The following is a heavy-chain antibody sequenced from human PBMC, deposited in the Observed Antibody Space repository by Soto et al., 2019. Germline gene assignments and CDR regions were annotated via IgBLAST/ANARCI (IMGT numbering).Heavy chain of an antibody. V-gene: IGHV4-4*02. D-gene: IGHD2-21*02. J-gene: IGHJ4*02. Sequence: PSETLYLTXAVPGGSITSSNWWSWVSQPPGAGLEWLGQISHSGSTDYNPSLKRRVSISVDKSKNRLSLKLSSVTAAHTALYYCASGDCSRFEYWGQGTLVTVSS. CDR2: ISHSGST. CDR1: GGSITSSNW. CDR3: ASGDCSRFEY.